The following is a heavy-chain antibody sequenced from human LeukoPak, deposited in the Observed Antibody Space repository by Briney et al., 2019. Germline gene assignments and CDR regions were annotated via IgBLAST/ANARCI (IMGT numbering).Heavy chain of an antibody. CDR1: GFTFSNFD. J-gene: IGHJ4*02. D-gene: IGHD5-18*01. CDR3: ARDTFGDTAMDLLDY. Sequence: GGSLRLSCAASGFTFSNFDMHWVRQAPGKGLEWVSYISRSGGTMFHADSVRGRFTISRDNAKNSLYLQMNSLRVEDTALYYCARDTFGDTAMDLLDYWGQGTLVTVSS. V-gene: IGHV3-48*03. CDR2: ISRSGGTM.